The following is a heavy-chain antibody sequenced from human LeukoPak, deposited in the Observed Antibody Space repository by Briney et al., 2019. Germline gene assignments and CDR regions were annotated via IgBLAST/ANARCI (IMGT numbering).Heavy chain of an antibody. CDR3: ARLHDYRNTFDY. J-gene: IGHJ4*02. Sequence: SETLSLTCTVSGGSISSSSYYWGWIRQPPGKGLEWIGSIYYSGSTYYNPSLKSRVTISVDTSKNQFSLKLSSVTAADTAVCFCARLHDYRNTFDYWGQGTLVTVSS. CDR2: IYYSGST. V-gene: IGHV4-39*01. CDR1: GGSISSSSYY. D-gene: IGHD4-11*01.